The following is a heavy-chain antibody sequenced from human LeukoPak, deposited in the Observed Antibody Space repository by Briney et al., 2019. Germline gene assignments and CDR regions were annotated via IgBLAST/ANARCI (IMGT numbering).Heavy chain of an antibody. V-gene: IGHV3-30*04. CDR1: GFTFSSYA. CDR3: ARVTGESTNWFDP. Sequence: HTGGSLRLSCAVSGFTFSSYAMHWVRQAPGKGLEWVAVISYDGSNKYYADSVKGRFTISRDNSKNTLYLQMNSLRAEDTAVYYCARVTGESTNWFDPWGQGTLVTVSS. D-gene: IGHD3-10*01. CDR2: ISYDGSNK. J-gene: IGHJ5*02.